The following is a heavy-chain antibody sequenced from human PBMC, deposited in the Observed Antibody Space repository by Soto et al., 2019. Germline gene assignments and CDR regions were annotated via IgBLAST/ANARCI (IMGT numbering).Heavy chain of an antibody. CDR1: GYTFTGYY. D-gene: IGHD3-10*01. CDR3: ARGRLLWFGELNYYGMDV. V-gene: IGHV1-2*04. J-gene: IGHJ6*02. Sequence: GASVKVSCKASGYTFTGYYMHWVRQAPGQGLEWMGWINPNSGGTNYAQKFQGWVTMTRDTSISTAYMELSRLRSDDTAVYYCARGRLLWFGELNYYGMDVWGQGTTVTVSS. CDR2: INPNSGGT.